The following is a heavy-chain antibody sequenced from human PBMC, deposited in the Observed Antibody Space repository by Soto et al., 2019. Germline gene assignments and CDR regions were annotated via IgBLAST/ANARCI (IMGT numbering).Heavy chain of an antibody. CDR3: ARARAGVVIPFDY. J-gene: IGHJ4*02. D-gene: IGHD3-3*01. Sequence: QVQLQESGPGLVKPSETLSLTCTVSGGSISSYYWSWIRQPPGKGLEWIGYIYYSGSTNYNPSLKSRVTISVDTSKNQFSLKLSSVTAADTAVYYCARARAGVVIPFDYWGQGTLVTVSS. V-gene: IGHV4-59*01. CDR1: GGSISSYY. CDR2: IYYSGST.